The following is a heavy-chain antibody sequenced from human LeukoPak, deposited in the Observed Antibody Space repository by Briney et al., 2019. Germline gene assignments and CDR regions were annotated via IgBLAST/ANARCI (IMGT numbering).Heavy chain of an antibody. CDR1: GYTFTSYG. J-gene: IGHJ4*02. CDR3: ARHPMIVVVFDY. CDR2: ISAYNGNT. D-gene: IGHD3-22*01. Sequence: ASVKVSCKASGYTFTSYGISWVRPAPGQGLEWMGWISAYNGNTNYAQKLQGRVTMTTDTSTSTAYMELRSLRSDDTAVYYCARHPMIVVVFDYWGQGTLVTVSS. V-gene: IGHV1-18*01.